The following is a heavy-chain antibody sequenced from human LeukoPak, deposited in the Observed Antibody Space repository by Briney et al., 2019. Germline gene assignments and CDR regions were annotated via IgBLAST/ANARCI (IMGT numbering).Heavy chain of an antibody. V-gene: IGHV4-34*01. Sequence: SETLSLTCAVYGGSFSGYYWSWIRQPPGKGLEWIGEINHSGSTNYNPSLKSRVTISVDTSKNQFSLKLSSVTAADTAVYYCARGRGCYDSSGYHSAFDYWGQGTLVTVSS. CDR1: GGSFSGYY. CDR2: INHSGST. CDR3: ARGRGCYDSSGYHSAFDY. J-gene: IGHJ4*02. D-gene: IGHD3-22*01.